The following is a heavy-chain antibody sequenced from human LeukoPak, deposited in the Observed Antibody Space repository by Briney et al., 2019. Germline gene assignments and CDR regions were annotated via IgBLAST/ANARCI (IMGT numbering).Heavy chain of an antibody. CDR1: GGSISSYY. J-gene: IGHJ4*02. CDR3: ARQGTVVTPYDC. Sequence: SETLSLTCTVSGGSISSYYWSWIRQPPGKGLEWIGYIYTSGSTNYNPSLKSRVTISVDTSKNQFSLKLSSVTAADTAVYYCARQGTVVTPYDCWGQGTLVTVSS. V-gene: IGHV4-4*09. D-gene: IGHD4-23*01. CDR2: IYTSGST.